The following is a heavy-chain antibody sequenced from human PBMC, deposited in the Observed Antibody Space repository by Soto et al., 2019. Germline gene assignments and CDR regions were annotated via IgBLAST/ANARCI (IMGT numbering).Heavy chain of an antibody. V-gene: IGHV3-21*01. D-gene: IGHD4-4*01. CDR2: ISGSGNYT. CDR1: GFTFSTYS. Sequence: GGSLRLSCAASGFTFSTYSMNWVRQAPGKGLEWVSSISGSGNYTHYADFLRGRSTISRDNAKTSLYLQMNSLRAEDTTVYYCAREGINNYNEYYFDSWGQGTVVTVSS. CDR3: AREGINNYNEYYFDS. J-gene: IGHJ4*02.